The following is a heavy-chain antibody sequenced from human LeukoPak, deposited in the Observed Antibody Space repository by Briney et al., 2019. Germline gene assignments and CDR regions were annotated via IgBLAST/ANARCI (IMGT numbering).Heavy chain of an antibody. CDR3: ARTIGYDSSLGAFDI. J-gene: IGHJ3*02. CDR2: ISSSSSYI. V-gene: IGHV3-21*01. Sequence: PGGSLRLSCAASGFTFSSYSMNWVRQAPGKVLEWVSSISSSSSYIYYADSVKGRFTISRDNAKNSLYLQMNSLRAEDTAVYYCARTIGYDSSLGAFDIWGQGTMVTVSS. D-gene: IGHD3-22*01. CDR1: GFTFSSYS.